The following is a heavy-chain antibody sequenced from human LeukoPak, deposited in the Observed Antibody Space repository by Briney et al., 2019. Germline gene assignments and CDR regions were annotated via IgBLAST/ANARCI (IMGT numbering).Heavy chain of an antibody. CDR2: INQDGSEK. CDR1: GFTFSSYW. J-gene: IGHJ4*02. Sequence: GGSLRLSCAASGFTFSSYWMSWVRQAPGKGLEWVANINQDGSEKYYVDSVKGRFTISRDNSKNTLYLQMNSLRAEDTAVYYCAKDPHPSWRDYWGQGTLVTVSS. V-gene: IGHV3-7*03. CDR3: AKDPHPSWRDY. D-gene: IGHD6-13*01.